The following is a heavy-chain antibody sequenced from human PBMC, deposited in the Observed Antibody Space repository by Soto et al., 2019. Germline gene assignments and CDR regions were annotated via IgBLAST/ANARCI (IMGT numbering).Heavy chain of an antibody. Sequence: EVQLVESGGGLFQPGGPLRLSGAASGFIFRDYWMTWVRQVPGKGLEWVANINQDGREKCYMDSVKGRFTISRDNAKNSLDLQMNSLRADDTAVYYCARDPWDYWGQGTLVTVSS. J-gene: IGHJ4*02. CDR1: GFIFRDYW. CDR2: INQDGREK. CDR3: ARDPWDY. V-gene: IGHV3-7*01.